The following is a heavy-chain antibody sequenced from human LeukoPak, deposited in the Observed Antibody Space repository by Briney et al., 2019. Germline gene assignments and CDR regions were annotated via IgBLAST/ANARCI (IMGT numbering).Heavy chain of an antibody. J-gene: IGHJ3*02. Sequence: ASVKVSCKASGYTFTAHYLHWVRQAPGQGLEWMAWINHNSGGTKYAEKFQGRVTVTRDTPISTAYMELSRLRSDDTAVYYCARGDCSSTSCHIAYAFDIWGQGTMVTVSS. D-gene: IGHD2-2*01. CDR1: GYTFTAHY. CDR2: INHNSGGT. CDR3: ARGDCSSTSCHIAYAFDI. V-gene: IGHV1-2*02.